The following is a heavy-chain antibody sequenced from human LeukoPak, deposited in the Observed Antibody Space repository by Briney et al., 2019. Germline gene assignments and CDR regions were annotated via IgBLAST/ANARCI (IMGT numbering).Heavy chain of an antibody. CDR1: GGSFSGYY. Sequence: SETLSLTCAVYGGSFSGYYWSWVRQPPGKGLEWIGEINHSGSTNYNPSLNSRVTISVDTSKNQFSLKLSSVTAADTAVYYCASIAVTGTPSSDYWGQGTLVTVSS. CDR3: ASIAVTGTPSSDY. J-gene: IGHJ4*02. D-gene: IGHD6-19*01. CDR2: INHSGST. V-gene: IGHV4-34*01.